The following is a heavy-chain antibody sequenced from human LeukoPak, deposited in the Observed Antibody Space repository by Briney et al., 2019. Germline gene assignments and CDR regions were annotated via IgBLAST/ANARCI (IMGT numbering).Heavy chain of an antibody. Sequence: PGRSLRLSCAASGFTFSSYGMHWVRQAPGKGLEWVAVMWYDGSNKYYADSVKGRFTISRDNSKNTLYLQMNSLRAEDTAVYYCARTGIAVAVDYYFDYWGQGTLVTVSS. D-gene: IGHD6-19*01. V-gene: IGHV3-33*01. J-gene: IGHJ4*02. CDR3: ARTGIAVAVDYYFDY. CDR1: GFTFSSYG. CDR2: MWYDGSNK.